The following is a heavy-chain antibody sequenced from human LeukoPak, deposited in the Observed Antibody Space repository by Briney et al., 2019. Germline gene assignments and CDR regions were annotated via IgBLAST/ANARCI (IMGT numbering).Heavy chain of an antibody. J-gene: IGHJ4*02. D-gene: IGHD6-13*01. Sequence: GGSLRLSCAASGFTFSSYSMNWVRQAPGKGLEWVSSIDGSSNDINYADSVKGRFTISRDNAENSLYLQMNNLRAEDTAVYYCATPLAAAGTFPLDYWGQGTLVTVSS. CDR2: IDGSSNDI. CDR1: GFTFSSYS. CDR3: ATPLAAAGTFPLDY. V-gene: IGHV3-21*01.